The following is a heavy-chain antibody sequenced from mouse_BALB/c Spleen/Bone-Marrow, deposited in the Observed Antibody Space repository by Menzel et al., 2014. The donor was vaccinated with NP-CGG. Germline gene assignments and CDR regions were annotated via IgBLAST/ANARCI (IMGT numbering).Heavy chain of an antibody. CDR3: VREGGYAMDY. V-gene: IGHV2-9-2*01. CDR1: GFSLXSYD. CDR2: IWTGGGT. J-gene: IGHJ4*01. Sequence: VMLVESGPGLVAPSQSLSITCTVSGFSLXSYDISWIRQPPGKGLEWLGIIWTGGGTNYNSAFMSRLSITKDNSKSQVFLKMNSLQTDDTAIYYCVREGGYAMDYWGQGTSVTVSS.